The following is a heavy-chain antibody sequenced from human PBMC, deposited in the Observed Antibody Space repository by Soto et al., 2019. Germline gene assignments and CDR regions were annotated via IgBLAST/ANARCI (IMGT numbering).Heavy chain of an antibody. D-gene: IGHD1-26*01. CDR3: ARETPLGWELWKQGPLDY. Sequence: QVQLVQSGAEVKKPGSSVKVSCKASGGTFSSYTISWVRQAPGQGLEWMGRIIPILGIANYAQKFQGRVTITAYKSTSTAYMELSSLRSEDTAVYYCARETPLGWELWKQGPLDYWGQGTLVTVSS. J-gene: IGHJ4*02. CDR2: IIPILGIA. CDR1: GGTFSSYT. V-gene: IGHV1-69*08.